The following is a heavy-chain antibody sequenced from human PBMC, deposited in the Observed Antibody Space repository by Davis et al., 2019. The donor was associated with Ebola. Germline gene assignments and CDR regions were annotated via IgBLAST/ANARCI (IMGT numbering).Heavy chain of an antibody. CDR2: IYPGDSDT. CDR3: ATLGEWELLRSHAFDI. D-gene: IGHD1-26*01. Sequence: GESLKISCKGSGYSFTSYWIGWVRQMPGKGLEWMGIIYPGDSDTRYSPSFQGQVTISADKSISTAYLQWSSLKASDTAMYYCATLGEWELLRSHAFDIWGQGTMVTVSS. V-gene: IGHV5-51*01. CDR1: GYSFTSYW. J-gene: IGHJ3*02.